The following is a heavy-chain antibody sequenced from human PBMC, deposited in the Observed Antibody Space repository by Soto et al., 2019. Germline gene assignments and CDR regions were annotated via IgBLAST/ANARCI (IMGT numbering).Heavy chain of an antibody. Sequence: SETLSLTCTVSGGSVSSGSYYWSWIRQPPGKGLEWIGYIYYSGSTNYNPSLKSRVTISVDTSKNQFSLKLSSVTAADTAVYYCARGGFGVPAAVYYYYYGMDVWGQGTTVTVS. CDR1: GGSVSSGSYY. CDR3: ARGGFGVPAAVYYYYYGMDV. V-gene: IGHV4-61*01. J-gene: IGHJ6*02. CDR2: IYYSGST. D-gene: IGHD2-2*01.